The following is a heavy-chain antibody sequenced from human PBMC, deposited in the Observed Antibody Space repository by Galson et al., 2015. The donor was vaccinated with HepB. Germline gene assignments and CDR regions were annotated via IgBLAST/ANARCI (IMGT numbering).Heavy chain of an antibody. D-gene: IGHD6-13*01. CDR1: GFSTRSHY. CDR3: AQLGTGY. J-gene: IGHJ4*02. V-gene: IGHV3-53*01. CDR2: IHGGNNR. Sequence: SLRLSCAASGFSTRSHYMNWVRQAPGKGLEWVSVIHGGNNRYYADSVKGRFAMSRDDSINTLYLQMNSLRAEDTAVYYCAQLGTGYWGQGTPVTVSS.